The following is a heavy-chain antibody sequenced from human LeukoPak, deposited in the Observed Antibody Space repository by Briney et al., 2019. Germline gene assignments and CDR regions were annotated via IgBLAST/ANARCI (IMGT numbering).Heavy chain of an antibody. D-gene: IGHD5-18*01. CDR3: ANDLGWIQLNLG. CDR2: ISGHGDIT. V-gene: IGHV3-23*01. CDR1: GFIFRNYG. Sequence: GGSLRLSCAASGFIFRNYGRNWVRQAPGKGLEWVSGISGHGDITYYADSVKGRFTISRDNSRNTVYLQMNSLRAEDTAVYYCANDLGWIQLNLGRGQGTLVTVSS. J-gene: IGHJ4*02.